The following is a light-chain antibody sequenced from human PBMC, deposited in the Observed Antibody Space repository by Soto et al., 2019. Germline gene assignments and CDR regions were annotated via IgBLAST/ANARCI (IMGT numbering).Light chain of an antibody. CDR3: AAWDDSLNGPV. Sequence: QSVLTQPPSASGPPGQSVTISCSGSSSNIGRYTVNLYQQLPGTAPTLLISTNNQRPAGVPDRFSGSKSGTSASLAISGLQSKDEADYYCAAWDDSLNGPVFGGGTKVTVL. V-gene: IGLV1-44*01. CDR1: SSNIGRYT. J-gene: IGLJ2*01. CDR2: TNN.